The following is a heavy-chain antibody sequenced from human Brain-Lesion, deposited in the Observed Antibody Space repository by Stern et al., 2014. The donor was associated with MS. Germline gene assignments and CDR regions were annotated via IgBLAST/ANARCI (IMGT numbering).Heavy chain of an antibody. CDR3: ARDTWYGGCFDP. J-gene: IGHJ5*02. V-gene: IGHV3-7*01. D-gene: IGHD6-13*01. CDR2: IKEDGTEK. Sequence: EVQLLQSGGGLVKPGGSLRLSCAASGMTVSFSWMSWVRQAPGKGMEWVAHIKEDGTEKFYLDSVKGRFTISRDNSKNTLYLQMNNLRVEDTAVYYCARDTWYGGCFDPWGQGTLVTVSS. CDR1: GMTVSFSW.